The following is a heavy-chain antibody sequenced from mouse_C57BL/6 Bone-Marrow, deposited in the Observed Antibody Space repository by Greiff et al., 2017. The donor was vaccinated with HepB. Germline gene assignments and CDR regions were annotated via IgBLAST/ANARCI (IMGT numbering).Heavy chain of an antibody. D-gene: IGHD1-1*01. CDR2: IDPANGNT. V-gene: IGHV14-3*01. CDR3: ARYGSSYDWYFDV. J-gene: IGHJ1*03. Sequence: EVKLVESVAELVRPGASVKLSCTASGFNIENTYMHWVKQRPEQGLEWIGRIDPANGNTKYAPKFQGKATITADPSSNTAYLQLSSLTSEDTAIYYCARYGSSYDWYFDVWGTGTTVTVSS. CDR1: GFNIENTY.